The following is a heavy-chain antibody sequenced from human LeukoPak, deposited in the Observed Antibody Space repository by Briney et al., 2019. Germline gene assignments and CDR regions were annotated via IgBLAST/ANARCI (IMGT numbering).Heavy chain of an antibody. V-gene: IGHV3-30*18. Sequence: GGSLGLSCAASGFTFRNYVIHWVRQAPGKGLEWVAVTSSDLNVKLYADSVKGRFTISRDNSRSTLYLQMNSLRAEDTAVYYCAKDRYSGSCELCDYWGQGTLVTVSS. D-gene: IGHD1-26*01. J-gene: IGHJ4*02. CDR1: GFTFRNYV. CDR3: AKDRYSGSCELCDY. CDR2: TSSDLNVK.